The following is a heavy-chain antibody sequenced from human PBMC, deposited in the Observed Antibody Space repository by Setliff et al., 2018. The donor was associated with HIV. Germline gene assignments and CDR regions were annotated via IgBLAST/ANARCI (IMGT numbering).Heavy chain of an antibody. D-gene: IGHD3-10*01. CDR2: IHYSGST. J-gene: IGHJ4*02. CDR3: ARGRDKYGPTDY. Sequence: PSETLSLTCTVSGGSISSSYWTWTRQPPGKGLEWIGNIHYSGSTNYNPSLKSRVTISVDTSRSQFSLKLSSVTAADTAVYYCARGRDKYGPTDYWGQGTLVTVSS. CDR1: GGSISSSY. V-gene: IGHV4-59*01.